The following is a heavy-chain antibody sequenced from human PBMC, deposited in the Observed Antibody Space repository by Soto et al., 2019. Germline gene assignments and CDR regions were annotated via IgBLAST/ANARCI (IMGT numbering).Heavy chain of an antibody. D-gene: IGHD1-20*01. CDR3: ARITGTPGMRYYFDY. J-gene: IGHJ4*02. CDR2: IYHSGST. V-gene: IGHV4-4*02. CDR1: SGSISSSNW. Sequence: SETLSLTCAVSSGSISSSNWWSWVRQPPGKGLEWIGEIYHSGSTNYNPSLKSRVTISVDKSKNQFSLKLSSVTAADTAVYYCARITGTPGMRYYFDYWGQGTLVTVSS.